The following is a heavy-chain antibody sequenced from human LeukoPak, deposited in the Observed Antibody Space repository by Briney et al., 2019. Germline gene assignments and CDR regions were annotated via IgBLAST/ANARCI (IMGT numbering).Heavy chain of an antibody. Sequence: GGSLRLSCAASGFTFSDYYMSWIRQAPGKGLEWVSYISSSGSTIYYADSVKGRFTISRDNAKNSLYLQMNSLRAEDTAVYYCARDYSGYHKTYYYYYYYMDVWGKGTTVTVSS. J-gene: IGHJ6*03. D-gene: IGHD5-12*01. CDR1: GFTFSDYY. CDR2: ISSSGSTI. CDR3: ARDYSGYHKTYYYYYYYMDV. V-gene: IGHV3-11*01.